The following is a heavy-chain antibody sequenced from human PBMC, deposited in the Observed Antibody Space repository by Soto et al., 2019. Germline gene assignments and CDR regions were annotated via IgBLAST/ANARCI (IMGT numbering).Heavy chain of an antibody. V-gene: IGHV4-59*08. D-gene: IGHD2-21*02. CDR2: IYYSGST. CDR1: GGSISSYY. J-gene: IGHJ3*02. Sequence: SETLSLTCTVSGGSISSYYWSWIRQPPGKGLEWIGYIYYSGSTNYNPSLKSRVTISVDTSKNQFSLKLSSVTAADTAVYYCARGGGVVVTAIPAFDIWGQGTMVTVSS. CDR3: ARGGGVVVTAIPAFDI.